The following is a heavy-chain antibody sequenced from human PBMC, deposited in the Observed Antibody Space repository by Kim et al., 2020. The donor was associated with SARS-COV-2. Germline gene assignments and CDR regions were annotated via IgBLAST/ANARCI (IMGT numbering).Heavy chain of an antibody. Sequence: YYADSVNGRFTISRDNAKNSLYLRMNSLRDEDTAVYYCARDLYSGSYDYWGQGTLVTVSS. CDR3: ARDLYSGSYDY. V-gene: IGHV3-48*02. J-gene: IGHJ4*02. D-gene: IGHD1-26*01.